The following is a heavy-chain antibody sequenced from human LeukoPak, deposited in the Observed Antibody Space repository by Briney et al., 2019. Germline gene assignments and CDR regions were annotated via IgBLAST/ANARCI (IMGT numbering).Heavy chain of an antibody. D-gene: IGHD4-17*01. CDR3: ARHKFDYGTRYFDY. V-gene: IGHV4-39*01. Sequence: KPSETLSLTCTASGGSISTSSYCWGWIRQPPGKGLEWIGSIYYSGPTYYNPSLKSRVTISVDTSKSQFSLKLSSVTAADTAVYYCARHKFDYGTRYFDYWGQGTLVTVSS. CDR1: GGSISTSSYC. J-gene: IGHJ4*02. CDR2: IYYSGPT.